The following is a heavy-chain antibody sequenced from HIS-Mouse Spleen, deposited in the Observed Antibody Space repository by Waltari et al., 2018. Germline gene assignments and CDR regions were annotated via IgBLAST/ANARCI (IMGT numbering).Heavy chain of an antibody. CDR2: ISYDGINK. J-gene: IGHJ4*02. CDR3: ARDQVAAAGLY. Sequence: QVQLVESGGGVVQPGRSLRLSCAASGFTFSSYAMHWVRQAPGKGLGWVAVISYDGINKYYADSGKGRFTISRDNSKNTLYLQMNSLRAEDTAVYYCARDQVAAAGLYWGQGTLVTVSS. V-gene: IGHV3-30-3*01. D-gene: IGHD6-13*01. CDR1: GFTFSSYA.